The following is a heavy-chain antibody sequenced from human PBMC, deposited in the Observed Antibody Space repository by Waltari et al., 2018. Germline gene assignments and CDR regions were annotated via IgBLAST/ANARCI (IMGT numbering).Heavy chain of an antibody. Sequence: QVQLQQWGAGLLRPSETLSLTCAVYGGSFNGYYWNWVRQPPGKGLEWIGEIDYSGFTTYNPSLKGRVTISLDTSKNQFSLSLNSVTAADTAVYYCARVQNWFDPWGQGTLVTVSS. CDR1: GGSFNGYY. V-gene: IGHV4-34*01. CDR2: IDYSGFT. CDR3: ARVQNWFDP. J-gene: IGHJ5*02.